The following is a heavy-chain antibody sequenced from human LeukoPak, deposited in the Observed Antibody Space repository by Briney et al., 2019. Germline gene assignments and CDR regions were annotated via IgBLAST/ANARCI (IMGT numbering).Heavy chain of an antibody. V-gene: IGHV5-51*01. D-gene: IGHD3-16*01. J-gene: IGHJ5*02. CDR1: AYMFANYW. CDR3: ARHMGVFDP. CDR2: IYPGDSDT. Sequence: GESPKISCKGSAYMFANYWIGWVRQMPGKGLEWMGIIYPGDSDTRYSPSFQGQVTISADKSISTAYLQWSSLKASDTAMYYCARHMGVFDPWGQGTLVTVSS.